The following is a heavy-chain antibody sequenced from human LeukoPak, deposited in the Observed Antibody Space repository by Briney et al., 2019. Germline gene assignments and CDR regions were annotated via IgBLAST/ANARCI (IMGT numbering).Heavy chain of an antibody. CDR1: GFTFSSYW. Sequence: GGSLRLSCAASGFTFSSYWMSWVRQAPGKGLEWVACIKQDDSEKYYVDSVKGRFTISRDNAKNSLYLQMNSLRAEDTAVYYCARVSSGSTSWEYYYYYYMDVWGKGTTVTVSS. D-gene: IGHD2-2*01. J-gene: IGHJ6*03. CDR2: IKQDDSEK. V-gene: IGHV3-7*01. CDR3: ARVSSGSTSWEYYYYYYMDV.